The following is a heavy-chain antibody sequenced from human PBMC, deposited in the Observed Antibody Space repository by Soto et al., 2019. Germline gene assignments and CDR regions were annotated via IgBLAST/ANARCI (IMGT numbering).Heavy chain of an antibody. V-gene: IGHV3-23*01. Sequence: DVQLLESGGGLVQPGGSLRLSCAASGFTFSSYAMSWVRQAPGKGLEWVSVISSSGGSTYYADSVKGRFTTSRDNSKNTLYMQMNSLRAEDTAVYYCAKDAELHDWFDPWGQGTLVTVSS. CDR2: ISSSGGST. D-gene: IGHD1-7*01. CDR3: AKDAELHDWFDP. J-gene: IGHJ5*02. CDR1: GFTFSSYA.